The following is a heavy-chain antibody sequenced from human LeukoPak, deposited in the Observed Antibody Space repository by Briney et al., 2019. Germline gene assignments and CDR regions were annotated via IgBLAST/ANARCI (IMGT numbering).Heavy chain of an antibody. CDR1: GFTFSSYA. J-gene: IGHJ4*02. D-gene: IGHD2-8*01. CDR2: ISGSGGTT. V-gene: IGHV3-23*01. Sequence: GGSLRLSCAASGFTFSSYALSWVRQAPGKGLEWVSAISGSGGTTYYADSVKGRFTISRDNSKNTLYLQMNSLRAEDTAVYYRAKSNGGVGLRIFDYWGQGTLVTVSS. CDR3: AKSNGGVGLRIFDY.